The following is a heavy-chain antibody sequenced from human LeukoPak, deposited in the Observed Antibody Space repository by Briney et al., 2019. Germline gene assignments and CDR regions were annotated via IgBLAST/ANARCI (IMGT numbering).Heavy chain of an antibody. CDR2: ISGSGGGT. V-gene: IGHV3-23*01. CDR1: GFTFSGYW. J-gene: IGHJ4*02. CDR3: AKVRDPGLFDY. Sequence: PGGSLRLSCAASGFTFSGYWMNWVRQAPGKGLEWVSAISGSGGGTYYADSVKGRFTISRDNSKNTLYLQMNSLRAEDTAVYYCAKVRDPGLFDYWGQGTLVTVSS.